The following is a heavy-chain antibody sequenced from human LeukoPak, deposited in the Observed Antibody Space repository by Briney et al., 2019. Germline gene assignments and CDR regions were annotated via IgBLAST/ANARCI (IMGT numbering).Heavy chain of an antibody. CDR2: IRYDGGNK. V-gene: IGHV3-30*02. D-gene: IGHD3-10*02. CDR3: AELGITMIGGV. CDR1: GFTFSSYG. J-gene: IGHJ6*04. Sequence: GGSLRLSCAASGFTFSSYGMHWVRQAPGKGLEWVAFIRYDGGNKKYADSVKGRFTISRDNAKNSLYLQMNSLRAEDTAVYYCAELGITMIGGVWGKGTTVTISS.